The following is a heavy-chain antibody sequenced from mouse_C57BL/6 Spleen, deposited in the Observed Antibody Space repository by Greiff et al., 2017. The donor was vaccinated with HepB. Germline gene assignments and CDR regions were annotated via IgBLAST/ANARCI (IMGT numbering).Heavy chain of an antibody. CDR1: GYSITSGYY. J-gene: IGHJ2*01. Sequence: DVKLQESGPGLVKPSQSLSLTCSVTGYSITSGYYWNWIRQFPGNKLEWMGYISYDGSNNYNPSLKNRISITRDTSKNQFFLKLNSVTTEDTATYYCARSEPSYDYDFDYWGQGTTLTVSS. D-gene: IGHD2-4*01. CDR3: ARSEPSYDYDFDY. CDR2: ISYDGSN. V-gene: IGHV3-6*01.